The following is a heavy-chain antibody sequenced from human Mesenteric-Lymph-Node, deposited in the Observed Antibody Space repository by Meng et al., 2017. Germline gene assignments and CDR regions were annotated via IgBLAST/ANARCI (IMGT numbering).Heavy chain of an antibody. CDR3: ARVGWRQWSFDL. J-gene: IGHJ2*01. CDR2: IYYSGST. V-gene: IGHV4-30-4*01. Sequence: GQLQAPGPGLVKPSQPLSLTCTVSGDSISSGDYYWSWIRQPPGKGLELIGHIYYSGSTSYNPSLKSRVTISVDTSNNQFSLKLSSVTAADTAVYYCARVGWRQWSFDLWGRGTLVTVSS. D-gene: IGHD5-18*01. CDR1: GDSISSGDYY.